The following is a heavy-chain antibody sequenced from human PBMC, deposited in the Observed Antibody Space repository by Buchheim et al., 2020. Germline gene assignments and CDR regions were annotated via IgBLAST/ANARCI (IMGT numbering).Heavy chain of an antibody. V-gene: IGHV3-23*01. J-gene: IGHJ4*02. D-gene: IGHD6-13*01. CDR1: GFTFSNYA. CDR3: AKARSGIAAAGSNY. Sequence: EVQLLESGGGLVQPGGSLRLSCAVSGFTFSNYAMSWVRQAPGKGLEWVSVIVGSGDSAYYADSVKGRFTISRDTSENTVHLQMNSLRAEDTAVYYCAKARSGIAAAGSNYWGQGTL. CDR2: IVGSGDSA.